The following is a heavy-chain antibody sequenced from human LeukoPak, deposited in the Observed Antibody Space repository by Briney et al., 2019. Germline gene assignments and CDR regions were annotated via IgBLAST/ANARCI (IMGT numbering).Heavy chain of an antibody. D-gene: IGHD5-24*01. Sequence: ASVKVSCKASGGTFSSYAISWVRQAPGQGLEWMGRIIPIFGTANYAQKFQGRVTITTDESTSTAYMELSSLRSEDTAVYYCAARDGYNDRADYWDQGTLVTVSS. J-gene: IGHJ4*02. CDR2: IIPIFGTA. V-gene: IGHV1-69*05. CDR3: AARDGYNDRADY. CDR1: GGTFSSYA.